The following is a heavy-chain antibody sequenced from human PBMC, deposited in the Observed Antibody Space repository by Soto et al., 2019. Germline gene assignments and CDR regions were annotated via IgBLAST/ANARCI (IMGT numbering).Heavy chain of an antibody. V-gene: IGHV1-58*01. D-gene: IGHD3-3*01. CDR1: GFTFTSSA. CDR2: IVVGSGNT. CDR3: AACPYYDFWSGYYSPRYYYGMDV. J-gene: IGHJ6*02. Sequence: SVKVSCKASGFTFTSSAVQWVRQARGQRLEWIGWIVVGSGNTNYAQKFQERVTITRDMSTSTAYMELSSLRSEDTAVYYCAACPYYDFWSGYYSPRYYYGMDVWGQGTTVTVSS.